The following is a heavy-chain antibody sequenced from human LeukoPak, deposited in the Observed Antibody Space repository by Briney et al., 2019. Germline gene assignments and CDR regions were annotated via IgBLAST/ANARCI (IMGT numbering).Heavy chain of an antibody. J-gene: IGHJ5*02. CDR3: AKEPLSEGCFDP. V-gene: IGHV3-23*01. Sequence: PGGSLRLSCAASGSTFTTYAMSWVRQAPGKGLEWVSAISGNGDSTYYTDSAKGRFTISRDNSKNTLYLQMNSLRAEDTAVYYCAKEPLSEGCFDPWGQGTLVTVSS. D-gene: IGHD2-15*01. CDR1: GSTFTTYA. CDR2: ISGNGDST.